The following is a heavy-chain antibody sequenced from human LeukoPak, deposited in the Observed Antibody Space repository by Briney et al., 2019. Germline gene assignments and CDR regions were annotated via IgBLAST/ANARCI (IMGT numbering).Heavy chain of an antibody. CDR1: GLKFRNYR. V-gene: IGHV3-21*01. CDR3: ARDISGQAHFDSPGPPHY. CDR2: IIRSSSHI. D-gene: IGHD3-9*01. Sequence: GGSLRLSCGASGLKFRNYRMQWVPQAPGKGLEWVASIIRSSSHIYYVDSVKGRFTSSRDNAKNSPYLQLNSRRADDTVVCYCARDISGQAHFDSPGPPHYWGEGTLVTVSS. J-gene: IGHJ4*02.